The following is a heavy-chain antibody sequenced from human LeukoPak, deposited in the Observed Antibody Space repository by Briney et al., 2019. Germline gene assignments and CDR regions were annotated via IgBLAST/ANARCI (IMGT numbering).Heavy chain of an antibody. Sequence: GESLKISCKGSGYSINNYWIGWVRQMPGKGLEWMGIIYPADSDIRYSPSFQGQVTISADKSISTAYLQWSSLKASDTAMYYCARQSSYDFWSGYYRYYYGMDVWGQGTTVTVSS. CDR3: ARQSSYDFWSGYYRYYYGMDV. J-gene: IGHJ6*02. CDR2: IYPADSDI. CDR1: GYSINNYW. V-gene: IGHV5-51*01. D-gene: IGHD3-3*01.